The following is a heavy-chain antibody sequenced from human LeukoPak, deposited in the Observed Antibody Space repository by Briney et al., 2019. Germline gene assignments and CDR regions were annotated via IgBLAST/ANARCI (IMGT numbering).Heavy chain of an antibody. D-gene: IGHD2-15*01. CDR3: AKAKREDATAGCCDY. J-gene: IGHJ4*02. CDR2: IRWDSGSI. CDR1: GFTFDDYG. Sequence: SRSLAWVVSGFTFDDYGMHWVRHAAGGGLEWVSCIRWDSGSIVYGGFVKGRFTLCRDNSEKSMYMQKNSLRAEETALYYCAKAKREDATAGCCDYWGQGTLVTVSS. V-gene: IGHV3-9*01.